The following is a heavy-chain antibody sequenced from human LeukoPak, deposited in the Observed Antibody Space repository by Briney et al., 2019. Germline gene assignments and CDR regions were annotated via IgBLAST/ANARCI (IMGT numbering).Heavy chain of an antibody. D-gene: IGHD3-10*01. CDR3: ARGVGSGRSARRGPLGY. J-gene: IGHJ4*02. CDR2: MNPNSGNT. CDR1: GYTFTSYD. Sequence: GASVKVSCKASGYTFTSYDINWVRQATGQGLEWMGWMNPNSGNTGYAQKFQGRVTMTRNTSISTAYMELSSLRSEDTAVYYCARGVGSGRSARRGPLGYWGQEPLVTVSS. V-gene: IGHV1-8*01.